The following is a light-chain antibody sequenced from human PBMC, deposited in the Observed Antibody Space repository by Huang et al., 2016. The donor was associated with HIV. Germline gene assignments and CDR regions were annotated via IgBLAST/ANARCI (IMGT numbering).Light chain of an antibody. CDR2: AAS. V-gene: IGKV1-39*01. Sequence: DIQMTQSPSSLSASVGDRVTITCRASQTISSYLNWYQQKPEKAPKLLIYAASSLQSGAPSRFSGSGSGTDFTLTISSLQPEDFATYYCQQSFSAPRTFGQGTKVEVK. CDR1: QTISSY. J-gene: IGKJ1*01. CDR3: QQSFSAPRT.